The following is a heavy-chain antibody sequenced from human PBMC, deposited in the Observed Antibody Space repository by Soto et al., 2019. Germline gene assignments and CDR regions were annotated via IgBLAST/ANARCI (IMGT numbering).Heavy chain of an antibody. D-gene: IGHD3-10*01. CDR2: ISYDGSNK. V-gene: IGHV3-30*18. CDR3: AKDGIRRGYYGSGAYYCGMDV. Sequence: PGGSLRLSCASSGFTFSSYGMHWVRQAPGKGLEWVAVISYDGSNKYYADSVKGRFTISRDNSKNTLYLQMNSLRAEDTAVYYCAKDGIRRGYYGSGAYYCGMDVWGQGTTVTVSS. CDR1: GFTFSSYG. J-gene: IGHJ6*02.